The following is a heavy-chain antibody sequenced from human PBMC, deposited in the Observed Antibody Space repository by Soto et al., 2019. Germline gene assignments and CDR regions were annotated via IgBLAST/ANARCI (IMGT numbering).Heavy chain of an antibody. V-gene: IGHV3-30*06. CDR2: ISYDGSNK. D-gene: IGHD3-22*01. CDR1: AFTFSSYG. Sequence: PGGSLRLSCAASAFTFSSYGMHWVRQAPTKGLEWVAVISYDGSNKYFADSVKGRFTVSRDNSKNTLYLQMNSLRPEDTAVYFCAKDSHSYYYDGSGYFPYDYWGQGTLVTVSS. CDR3: AKDSHSYYYDGSGYFPYDY. J-gene: IGHJ4*02.